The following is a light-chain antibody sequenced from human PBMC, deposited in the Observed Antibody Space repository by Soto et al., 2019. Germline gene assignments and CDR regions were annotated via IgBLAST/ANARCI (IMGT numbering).Light chain of an antibody. V-gene: IGKV3-15*01. Sequence: EIVLTQSPATLSVSPGESATLSCRASESVSRNLAWFQQKPGQAPRLLIYGASTRATGVPARFSGSGSGTDFTLTISDLQSEDFAVYYCQQSNNWPPITFGQGTRLEIK. CDR2: GAS. CDR3: QQSNNWPPIT. J-gene: IGKJ5*01. CDR1: ESVSRN.